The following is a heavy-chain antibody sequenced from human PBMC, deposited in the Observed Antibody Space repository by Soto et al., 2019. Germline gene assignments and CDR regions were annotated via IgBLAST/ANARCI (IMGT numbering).Heavy chain of an antibody. CDR2: ISAYNGNT. CDR3: ARDLPPSDY. V-gene: IGHV1-18*01. CDR1: GYTFTSYF. J-gene: IGHJ4*02. Sequence: QVQLVQSGAEVKKPGASVKVSCKASGYTFTSYFISWVRQAPGQGLEWMGWISAYNGNTNYVQKPQXXXTXPTDASTSTAYMELRSLRSDDTAVYYCARDLPPSDYWGQGTLVTVSS.